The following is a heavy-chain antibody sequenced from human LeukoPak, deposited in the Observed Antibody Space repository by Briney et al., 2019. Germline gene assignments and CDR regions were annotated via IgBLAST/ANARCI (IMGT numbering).Heavy chain of an antibody. Sequence: AGGSLRLSCAASGFTFSSYSMNWVRQAPGKGLEWVSSISSSSSYIYYADSVKGRFTISRDNAKNSLYLQMNSLRAEDTAVYYCARDRIAVVSRWIDPWGQGTLVTVSS. CDR3: ARDRIAVVSRWIDP. V-gene: IGHV3-21*01. CDR2: ISSSSSYI. CDR1: GFTFSSYS. D-gene: IGHD6-19*01. J-gene: IGHJ5*02.